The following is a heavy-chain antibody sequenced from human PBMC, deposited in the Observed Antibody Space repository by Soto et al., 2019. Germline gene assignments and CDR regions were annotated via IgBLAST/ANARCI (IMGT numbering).Heavy chain of an antibody. D-gene: IGHD3-3*01. CDR2: IYPGDSDT. Sequence: GESLKISCKGSGYSFTSYWIGWVRQMPGKGLEWMGIIYPGDSDTRYSPSFQGQVTISADKSISTAYLQWSSLKASDTAMYYCARQPTIFGVVINIFDYWGQGTLVTVSS. CDR3: ARQPTIFGVVINIFDY. CDR1: GYSFTSYW. J-gene: IGHJ4*02. V-gene: IGHV5-51*01.